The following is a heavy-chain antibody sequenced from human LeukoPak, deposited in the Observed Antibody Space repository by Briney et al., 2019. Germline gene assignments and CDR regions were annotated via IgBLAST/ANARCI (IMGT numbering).Heavy chain of an antibody. CDR2: ISYDGSNK. D-gene: IGHD6-13*01. CDR1: GFTFSSHG. Sequence: PGGSLRLSCAASGFTFSSHGMHWVRQAPGKGLEWVAVISYDGSNKYYADSVKGRFTISRDNSKNTLYLQMNSLRAEDTAVYYCLCMDSSWFDPYYFDYWGQGTLVTVSS. V-gene: IGHV3-30*03. J-gene: IGHJ4*02. CDR3: LCMDSSWFDPYYFDY.